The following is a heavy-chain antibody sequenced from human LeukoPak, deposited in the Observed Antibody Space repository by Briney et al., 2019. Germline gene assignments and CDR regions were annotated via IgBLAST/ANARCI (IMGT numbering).Heavy chain of an antibody. CDR2: IYYSGST. J-gene: IGHJ6*02. D-gene: IGHD2-15*01. Sequence: PSETLSLTCTVSGGSISSYYWSWIRQPPGKGLEWIGYIYYSGSTNYNPSLKSRVTISVDTSKNQFSLKLSSVTAADTAVYYCAREGYCSGGSCLGYYYYGMDVWGQGTTVTVSS. V-gene: IGHV4-59*01. CDR1: GGSISSYY. CDR3: AREGYCSGGSCLGYYYYGMDV.